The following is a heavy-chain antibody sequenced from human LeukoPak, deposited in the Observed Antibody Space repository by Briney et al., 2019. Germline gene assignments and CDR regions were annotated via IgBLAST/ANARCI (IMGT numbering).Heavy chain of an antibody. V-gene: IGHV1-18*01. CDR1: GYTFTSYG. D-gene: IGHD3-3*01. CDR2: ISAYNGNT. J-gene: IGHJ5*02. Sequence: ASVKVSCKASGYTFTSYGMSWVRQAPGQGLEWMGWISAYNGNTNYAQKLQGRVTMTTDTSTSTAYMELRSLRSDDTAVYYCARAGSDDFWSGPRSYNWFDPWGQGTLVTVSS. CDR3: ARAGSDDFWSGPRSYNWFDP.